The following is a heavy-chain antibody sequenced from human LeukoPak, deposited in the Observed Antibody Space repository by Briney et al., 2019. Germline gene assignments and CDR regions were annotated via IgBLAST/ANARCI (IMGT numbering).Heavy chain of an antibody. CDR3: ARGGGYDYYYYYTDV. V-gene: IGHV1-69*13. J-gene: IGHJ6*03. CDR2: IIPIFGTA. CDR1: GGTFSSYA. Sequence: SVKVSCKASGGTFSSYAISWVRQAPGQGLEWMGGIIPIFGTANYAQKFQGRVTITADESTSTAYMELSGLRSEDTAVYYCARGGGYDYYYYYTDVWGKGTTVTVSS. D-gene: IGHD5-12*01.